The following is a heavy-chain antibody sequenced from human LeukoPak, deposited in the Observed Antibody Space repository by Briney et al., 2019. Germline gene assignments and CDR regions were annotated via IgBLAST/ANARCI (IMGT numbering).Heavy chain of an antibody. Sequence: SETLSLTCTVSGGSISSYYWSWIRQPPGKGLEWIGYIYYSGSTNYNPSLKSRVTISVDTSKNQFSLKLSSVTAADTAVYYCARLSSRIAAAQYYYYYYYMDVWGKGTTVTVSS. CDR1: GGSISSYY. CDR3: ARLSSRIAAAQYYYYYYYMDV. CDR2: IYYSGST. J-gene: IGHJ6*03. V-gene: IGHV4-59*08. D-gene: IGHD6-13*01.